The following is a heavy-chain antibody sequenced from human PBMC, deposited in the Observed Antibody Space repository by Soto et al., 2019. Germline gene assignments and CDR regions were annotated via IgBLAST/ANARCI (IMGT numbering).Heavy chain of an antibody. CDR1: GFTFNNAW. V-gene: IGHV3-15*01. D-gene: IGHD3-10*01. CDR2: IKTKTDAETT. J-gene: IGHJ4*01. CDR3: STGGISHYYDSGSYYPTFYFRY. Sequence: GGSLRLSCAASGFTFNNAWMSWVRQAPGKGLEWVGRIKTKTDAETTDYAAPVRGRFTMSRDDSRNTLYLQMNGLKIEDTAVYYCSTGGISHYYDSGSYYPTFYFRYWGQGTLVTVSS.